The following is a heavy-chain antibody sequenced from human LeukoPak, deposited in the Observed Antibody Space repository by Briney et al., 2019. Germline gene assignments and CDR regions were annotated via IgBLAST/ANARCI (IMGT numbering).Heavy chain of an antibody. J-gene: IGHJ4*02. Sequence: GGSLRLSCAASGFTFSSYAMHWVRQAPGKGLEWVAVISYDGSNKYYADSVKGRFTISRDNSKNTLYLQMNSLRAEDTAVYYCAGADYDFWSGDFDYWGQGTLVTVSS. D-gene: IGHD3-3*01. CDR3: AGADYDFWSGDFDY. CDR2: ISYDGSNK. V-gene: IGHV3-30-3*01. CDR1: GFTFSSYA.